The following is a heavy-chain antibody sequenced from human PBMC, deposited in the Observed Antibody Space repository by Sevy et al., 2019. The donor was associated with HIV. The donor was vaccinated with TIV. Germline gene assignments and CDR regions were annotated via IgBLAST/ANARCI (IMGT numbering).Heavy chain of an antibody. CDR2: ISYDGSNK. J-gene: IGHJ4*02. CDR3: ASGRVTSHYYDY. D-gene: IGHD2-21*02. V-gene: IGHV3-30*04. CDR1: RFTFSTYA. Sequence: GGSLRLSCAASRFTFSTYAIHWVRQAPGKGLEWVAVISYDGSNKYYADSVKGRFTISRDNSKHTLYLQMNSLRVEDTAVYYCASGRVTSHYYDYWGQGTLVTVSS.